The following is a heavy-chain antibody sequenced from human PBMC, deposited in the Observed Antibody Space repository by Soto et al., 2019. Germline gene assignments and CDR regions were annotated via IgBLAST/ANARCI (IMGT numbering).Heavy chain of an antibody. CDR3: ARGATGGIVDY. V-gene: IGHV3-74*01. CDR2: ISSDGSST. Sequence: EVQLVESGGGLIQPGGSLRLSCAASGFTFSSYWMHWVRQGPGKGLVWVSRISSDGSSTSYADSVKGRFTISRDNAKNTLYLQMNSLRAEDTAVYFCARGATGGIVDYWGQGTLVTVSS. CDR1: GFTFSSYW. D-gene: IGHD3-16*02. J-gene: IGHJ4*02.